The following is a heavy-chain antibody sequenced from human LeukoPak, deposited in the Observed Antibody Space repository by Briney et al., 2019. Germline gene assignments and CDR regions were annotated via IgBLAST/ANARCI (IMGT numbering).Heavy chain of an antibody. CDR1: GYTFSSYG. D-gene: IGHD3-10*01. J-gene: IGHJ4*02. V-gene: IGHV1-18*01. CDR3: ARTSRRDYSGSGSPDY. CDR2: ITPHNGFT. Sequence: ASVKVSCKASGYTFSSYGISWVRQAPGQGLEWMGWITPHNGFTYYAQKFQGRITMTTDTSTSTAYMELRSLRSDDTAVYYCARTSRRDYSGSGSPDYWGQGNLVTVSS.